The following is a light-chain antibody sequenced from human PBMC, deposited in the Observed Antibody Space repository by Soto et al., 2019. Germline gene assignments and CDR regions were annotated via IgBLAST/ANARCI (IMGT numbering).Light chain of an antibody. CDR3: QQYNTGTAIT. CDR1: QSVSRN. CDR2: GVS. J-gene: IGKJ5*01. Sequence: ETVMTLYPDTLLASVGERATLSCRASQSVSRNLAWYQQKPGQAPRLLIYGVSTRATGIPARFSGSGSGTDFTLTISSRQSDDFAVYYCQQYNTGTAITFGQGTQLDIK. V-gene: IGKV3-15*01.